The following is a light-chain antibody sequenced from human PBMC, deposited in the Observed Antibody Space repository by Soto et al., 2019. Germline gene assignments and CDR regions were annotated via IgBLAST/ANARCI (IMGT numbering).Light chain of an antibody. CDR2: AAS. J-gene: IGKJ1*01. Sequence: DIHLTHAPSFLSASVVDRVTITCRASQGISSYLAWYQQKPGKAPKLLIYAASTLQSGVPSRFSGSGSGTEFTLTISSLQPEDFATYYCQQLNSYPRTFGQGTKVDIK. CDR3: QQLNSYPRT. V-gene: IGKV1-9*01. CDR1: QGISSY.